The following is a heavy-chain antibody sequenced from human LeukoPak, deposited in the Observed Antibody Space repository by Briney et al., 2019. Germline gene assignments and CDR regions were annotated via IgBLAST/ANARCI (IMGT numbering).Heavy chain of an antibody. J-gene: IGHJ4*02. CDR2: ISSSSSYI. CDR1: GFTFSSYS. D-gene: IGHD4-17*01. V-gene: IGHV3-21*01. CDR3: AIIPTVTKGHPFDY. Sequence: GGSLRLSCAASGFTFSSYSMNWVRQAPGKGLEWVSSISSSSSYIYYADSVKGRFTISRDNAKNSLYLQMNSLRAEDTAVYYCAIIPTVTKGHPFDYWGQGTLVTVSS.